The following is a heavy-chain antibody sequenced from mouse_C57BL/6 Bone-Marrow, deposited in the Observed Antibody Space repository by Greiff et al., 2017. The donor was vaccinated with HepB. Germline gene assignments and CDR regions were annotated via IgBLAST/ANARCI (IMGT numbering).Heavy chain of an antibody. V-gene: IGHV5-12*01. CDR1: GFTFSDYY. Sequence: EVKLVESGGGLVQPGGSLKLSCAASGFTFSDYYMYWVRQTPEKRLEWVAYISNGGGSTYYPDTVKGRFTISRDNAKNTLYLQMSRLKSEDTAMYYCARDGYYGFDYWCQGTTLTVSS. J-gene: IGHJ2*01. D-gene: IGHD2-3*01. CDR3: ARDGYYGFDY. CDR2: ISNGGGST.